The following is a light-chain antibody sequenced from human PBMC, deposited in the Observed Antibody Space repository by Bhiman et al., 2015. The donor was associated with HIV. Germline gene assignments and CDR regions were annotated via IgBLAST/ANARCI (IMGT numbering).Light chain of an antibody. V-gene: IGLV8-61*01. Sequence: QTVVTQEPSFSVSPGGTVTLTCGLSSGSVSSSYYPSWYQQTPGQAPRILIYNTQRRSSGVPDRFSGSILGDKAALTIAGAQADDESDYYCLLYLATGSWVFGGGTKVSVL. CDR3: LLYLATGSWV. CDR2: NTQ. J-gene: IGLJ3*02. CDR1: SGSVSSSYY.